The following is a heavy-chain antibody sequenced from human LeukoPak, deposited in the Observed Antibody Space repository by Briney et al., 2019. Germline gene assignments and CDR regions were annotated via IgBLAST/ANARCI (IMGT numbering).Heavy chain of an antibody. CDR3: GRDPRLGIRGYTYGYIEY. Sequence: ASVKLSCTTSVYAFSSYTITSVRQSAGQPLQWRGWINANTGNPTYAQVFTGRYVFSVDTSVSTAYLQISGLTADDTAVYFCGRDPRLGIRGYTYGYIEYWGQGALVTVSS. D-gene: IGHD5-18*01. V-gene: IGHV7-4-1*02. CDR2: INANTGNP. CDR1: VYAFSSYT. J-gene: IGHJ4*02.